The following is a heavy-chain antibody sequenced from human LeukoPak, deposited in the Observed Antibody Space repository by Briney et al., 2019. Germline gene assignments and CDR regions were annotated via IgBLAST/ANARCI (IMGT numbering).Heavy chain of an antibody. V-gene: IGHV3-64D*06. CDR1: GFTFSSYV. CDR3: ALSLDYEADY. CDR2: ISSNGGST. Sequence: GGSLRLSCSASGFTFSSYVMHWVRQAPGKGLEYVSAISSNGGSTYYADSVKGRFTISRDNSKNTLYLQMSSLRAEDTAVYYCALSLDYEADYWGQGTLVTVSS. J-gene: IGHJ4*02. D-gene: IGHD4-17*01.